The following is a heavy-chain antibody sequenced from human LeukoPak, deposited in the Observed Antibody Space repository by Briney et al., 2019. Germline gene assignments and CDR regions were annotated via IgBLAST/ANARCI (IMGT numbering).Heavy chain of an antibody. CDR3: ARHPIAMIVVGGAFHI. CDR1: GFSLTTSGMR. D-gene: IGHD3-22*01. J-gene: IGHJ3*02. Sequence: ASGPTLVNPTQTLTLTCTFSGFSLTTSGMRVSWIRQPPGKALEWLARIDWDDDKFYSTSLKTRLTISKDTSKNQVVLTMTNMDPVDTATYYCARHPIAMIVVGGAFHIWGQGTMVTVSS. CDR2: IDWDDDK. V-gene: IGHV2-70*04.